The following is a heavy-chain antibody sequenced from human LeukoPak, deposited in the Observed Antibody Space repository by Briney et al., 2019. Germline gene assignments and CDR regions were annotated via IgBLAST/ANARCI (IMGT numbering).Heavy chain of an antibody. J-gene: IGHJ2*01. CDR1: GGSITSTLYY. V-gene: IGHV4-39*01. CDR2: IYYSGST. D-gene: IGHD5-12*01. Sequence: PSETLSLTCTVSGGSITSTLYYWGWFRQSSGKGLEWIGSIYYSGSTYYNPSLKIRVTISADTSKSQFSLKLSSVTAADTAVYYCARRGGVATIRFTPSSDWYFDLWGRGTLVTVSS. CDR3: ARRGGVATIRFTPSSDWYFDL.